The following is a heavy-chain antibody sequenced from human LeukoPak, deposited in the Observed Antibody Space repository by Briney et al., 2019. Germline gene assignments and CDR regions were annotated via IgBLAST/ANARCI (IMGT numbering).Heavy chain of an antibody. D-gene: IGHD7-27*01. V-gene: IGHV3-7*01. J-gene: IGHJ4*02. CDR1: GFTFSRYA. CDR2: IKQDGRET. CDR3: VRDLSGDEDY. Sequence: GGSLRLSCAASGFTFSRYAMSWVRQAPGKGLEWVANIKQDGRETNYVDSVKGRFTISRDNAKNSLYLQMNILRAEDTALYYCVRDLSGDEDYWGQGTLVTVSS.